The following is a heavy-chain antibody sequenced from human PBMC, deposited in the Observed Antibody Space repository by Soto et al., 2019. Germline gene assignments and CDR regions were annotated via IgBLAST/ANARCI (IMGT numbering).Heavy chain of an antibody. Sequence: GGSLRLSCAASGFTFSSYGMHWVRQAPGKGLEWVAVIWYDGSNKYYADSVKGRFTISRDNSKNTLYLQMNSLRAEDTAVYYCARDRIAVAGGQNDAFDIWGQGTMVTVSS. J-gene: IGHJ3*02. CDR1: GFTFSSYG. D-gene: IGHD6-19*01. CDR2: IWYDGSNK. CDR3: ARDRIAVAGGQNDAFDI. V-gene: IGHV3-33*01.